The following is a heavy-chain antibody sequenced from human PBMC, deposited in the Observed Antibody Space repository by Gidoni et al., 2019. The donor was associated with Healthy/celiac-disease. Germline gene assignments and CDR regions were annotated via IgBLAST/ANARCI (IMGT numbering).Heavy chain of an antibody. CDR3: ATAPKLQYYYYYYMDV. CDR2: FDPEDGET. Sequence: QVQLVQSGAAVKQPGASVKVSCRVSGYTLPELSMPWVRQAPGKGLEWMGGFDPEDGETIYAEKFQGRVTMTEDTSTDTAYMELSSLRSEDTAVYYCATAPKLQYYYYYYMDVWGKGTTVTVSS. D-gene: IGHD2-15*01. CDR1: GYTLPELS. J-gene: IGHJ6*03. V-gene: IGHV1-24*01.